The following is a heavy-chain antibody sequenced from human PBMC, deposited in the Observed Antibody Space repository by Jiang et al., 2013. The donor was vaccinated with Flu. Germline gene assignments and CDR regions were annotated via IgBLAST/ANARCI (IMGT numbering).Heavy chain of an antibody. CDR2: IYYSGST. Sequence: GSGLVKPSQTLSLTCTVSGGSISSGDYYWSWIRQPPGKGLEWIGYIYYSGSTYYNPSLKSRVTISVDTSKNQLSLKLSSVTAADTAVYYCARRKRSSSGGYYFDYWGQGTLVTVSS. D-gene: IGHD6-6*01. CDR1: GGSISSGDYY. V-gene: IGHV4-30-4*01. J-gene: IGHJ4*02. CDR3: ARRKRSSSGGYYFDY.